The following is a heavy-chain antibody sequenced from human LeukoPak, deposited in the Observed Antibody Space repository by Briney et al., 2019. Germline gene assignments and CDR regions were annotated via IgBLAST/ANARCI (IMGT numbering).Heavy chain of an antibody. D-gene: IGHD3-22*01. J-gene: IGHJ4*02. V-gene: IGHV3-21*01. CDR3: ASAGYDSSR. Sequence: GGSLRLSCAASKIIFTYAMSWVRQAPGKGLEWVSSISSSSSYIYYADSVKGRFTISRDNAKNSLYLQMNSLRAEDTAVYYCASAGYDSSRWGQGTLVTVSS. CDR2: ISSSSSYI. CDR1: KIIFTYA.